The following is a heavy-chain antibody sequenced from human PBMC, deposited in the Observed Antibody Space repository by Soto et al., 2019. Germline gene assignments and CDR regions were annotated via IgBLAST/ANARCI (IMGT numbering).Heavy chain of an antibody. D-gene: IGHD5-12*01. CDR2: ISSSGSTI. J-gene: IGHJ4*02. CDR3: AKADTDGYNYYFDY. CDR1: GFPFSDYY. V-gene: IGHV3-11*01. Sequence: PGGSLRLSCAASGFPFSDYYMSWIRQAQGKGLEWVSYISSSGSTIYYADAVKRRFTISRDNAKNSLYLQMNSLRAEDTAVYYCAKADTDGYNYYFDYWGQGTLVTVSS.